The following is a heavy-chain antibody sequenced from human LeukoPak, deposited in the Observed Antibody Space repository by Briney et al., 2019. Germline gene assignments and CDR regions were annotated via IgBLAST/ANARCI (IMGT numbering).Heavy chain of an antibody. J-gene: IGHJ6*02. D-gene: IGHD3-16*01. CDR1: GNSISNYA. CDR3: TTRACHAGGCSSSFYYYYGLHF. CDR2: IIPIFGTA. Sequence: SVKVSCKASGNSISNYAVSWVRQAPGQGFEWMEGIIPIFGTADYAQKFQGRVTITADQSTSTTYMALSSLKSEDTATYYCTTRACHAGGCSSSFYYYYGLHFWGQGTTVSVSS. V-gene: IGHV1-69*13.